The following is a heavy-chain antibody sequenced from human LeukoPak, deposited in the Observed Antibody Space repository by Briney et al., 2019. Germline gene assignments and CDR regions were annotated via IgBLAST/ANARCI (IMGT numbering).Heavy chain of an antibody. CDR3: ARDGGSAWFLDY. D-gene: IGHD6-19*01. V-gene: IGHV3-11*04. J-gene: IGHJ4*02. Sequence: LSLTCAVYGGSFSGYYWSWIRKAPGKGLEWVSYISSSGNTTYNADSVKGRFSITRDNAKNSLYLQMNSLRAEDTAVYYCARDGGSAWFLDYWGQGTPVTVSS. CDR1: GGSFSGYY. CDR2: ISSSGNTT.